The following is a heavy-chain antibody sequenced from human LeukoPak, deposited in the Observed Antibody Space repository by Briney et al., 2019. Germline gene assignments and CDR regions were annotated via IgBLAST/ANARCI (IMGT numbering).Heavy chain of an antibody. CDR3: AKDPILLWFGESQFDY. Sequence: GGSLRLSCAASGFTFSSYWMHWVRQAPGKGLVWVSRINSDGSSTSYADSVKGRFTISRDNSKKTLFLQMNSLRAEDTAVYYCAKDPILLWFGESQFDYWGQGTLVTVSS. J-gene: IGHJ4*02. D-gene: IGHD3-10*01. CDR1: GFTFSSYW. CDR2: INSDGSST. V-gene: IGHV3-74*01.